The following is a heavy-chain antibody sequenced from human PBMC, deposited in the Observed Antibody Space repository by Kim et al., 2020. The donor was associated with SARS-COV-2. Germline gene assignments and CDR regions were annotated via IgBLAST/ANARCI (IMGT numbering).Heavy chain of an antibody. V-gene: IGHV7-4-1*02. CDR2: INTNTGNP. D-gene: IGHD3-10*01. J-gene: IGHJ5*02. CDR1: GYTFTSYA. Sequence: ASVKVSCKASGYTFTSYAMNWVRQAPGQGLEWMGWINTNTGNPTYAQGFTGRFVFSLDTSVSTAYLQISSLKAEDTAVYYCARDPTDFGYGSGSYGVNNWFDPWGQGTLVTVSS. CDR3: ARDPTDFGYGSGSYGVNNWFDP.